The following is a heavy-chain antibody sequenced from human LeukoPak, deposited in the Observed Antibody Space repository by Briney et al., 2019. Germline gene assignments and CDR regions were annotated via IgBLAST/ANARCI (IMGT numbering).Heavy chain of an antibody. V-gene: IGHV3-21*01. D-gene: IGHD6-13*01. J-gene: IGHJ6*02. CDR3: ARDEAAARNYYYGRDV. Sequence: GGSLRLSRAASGFTYRSYRMNWVRQPPGKGLEGVSSISSSSCYIYFADSVKGRFTISRDNAKNSLYLQMNSLRAEDTAVYYCARDEAAARNYYYGRDVWGQGTTVTVSS. CDR2: ISSSSCYI. CDR1: GFTYRSYR.